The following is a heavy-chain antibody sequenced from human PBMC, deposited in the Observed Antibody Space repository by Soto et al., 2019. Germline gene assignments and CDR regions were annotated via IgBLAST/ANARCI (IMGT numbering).Heavy chain of an antibody. Sequence: QVQLQESGPGLVKPSQTLSLTCTVSGGSISSGGYYWSWIRQHPGKGLEWIGYIYYSGSTYYNPSLTSRVTISVDTSKNQFSLKLSSVTAADTAVYYCAREDHDSSGYYFQHWGQGTLVTVSS. CDR3: AREDHDSSGYYFQH. J-gene: IGHJ1*01. CDR1: GGSISSGGYY. D-gene: IGHD3-22*01. CDR2: IYYSGST. V-gene: IGHV4-31*03.